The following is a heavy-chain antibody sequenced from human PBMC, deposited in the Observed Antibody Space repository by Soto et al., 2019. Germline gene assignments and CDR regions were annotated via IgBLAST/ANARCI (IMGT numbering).Heavy chain of an antibody. CDR1: GFTFSIYA. J-gene: IGHJ4*02. V-gene: IGHV3-64*02. CDR3: ARGSYYSSGTVHRPYDY. CDR2: ISYDGTIT. Sequence: PGGSLRLYCAASGFTFSIYAMHWVRQAPGKGLEYVSAISYDGTITYYADSVKRRFTISRDDSRNTVYLQMGSLRPEDMAVYYCARGSYYSSGTVHRPYDYWGQGTLVTVSS. D-gene: IGHD3-10*01.